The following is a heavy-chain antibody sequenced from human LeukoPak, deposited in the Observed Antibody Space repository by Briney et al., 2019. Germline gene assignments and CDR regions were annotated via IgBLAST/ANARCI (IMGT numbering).Heavy chain of an antibody. Sequence: EASVKVSCKASGYTFTGYYMHWVRQAPGQGREWIGWINPNSGGTNYAQKFQGRVTMTRDTSISTAYMELSRLRSDDTAVYCCALVRDGSAMDYWGQGTLVTVSS. V-gene: IGHV1-2*02. J-gene: IGHJ4*02. CDR2: INPNSGGT. D-gene: IGHD5-24*01. CDR3: ALVRDGSAMDY. CDR1: GYTFTGYY.